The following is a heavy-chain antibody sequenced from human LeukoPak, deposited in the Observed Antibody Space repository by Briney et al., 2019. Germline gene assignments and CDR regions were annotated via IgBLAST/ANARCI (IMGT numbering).Heavy chain of an antibody. CDR2: INPSGGST. Sequence: ASVKVSCKASGYTFTSYYMHWVRQAPGQGLEWMGIINPSGGSTSYAQKFQGRVTMTRDTSTCTVYMELSSLRSEDTAVYYCARVPRIIAVAGSARDPFDYWGQGTLVTVSS. J-gene: IGHJ4*02. D-gene: IGHD6-19*01. CDR3: ARVPRIIAVAGSARDPFDY. CDR1: GYTFTSYY. V-gene: IGHV1-46*01.